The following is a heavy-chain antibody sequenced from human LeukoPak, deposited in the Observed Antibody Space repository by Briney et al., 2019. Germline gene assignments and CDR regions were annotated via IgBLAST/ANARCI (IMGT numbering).Heavy chain of an antibody. CDR2: INPNSGGT. D-gene: IGHD5-12*01. Sequence: ASVKVSCKASGYTFTGYYMHWVRQAPGQGLEWMGRINPNSGGTKYAQKFQGRVTVTRDTSTSTAYMELTRLRSDDTAVYYCARDGYSGGAFDIWGQGTMVTVSS. V-gene: IGHV1-2*06. J-gene: IGHJ3*02. CDR3: ARDGYSGGAFDI. CDR1: GYTFTGYY.